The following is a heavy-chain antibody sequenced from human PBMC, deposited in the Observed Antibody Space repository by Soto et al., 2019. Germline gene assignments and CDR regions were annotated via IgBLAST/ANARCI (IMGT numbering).Heavy chain of an antibody. D-gene: IGHD3-10*01. J-gene: IGHJ6*02. CDR2: MYYTGVT. CDR3: ARGGEPLGYYGLDV. V-gene: IGHV4-61*01. CDR1: GGSVRSGNHF. Sequence: QVQLQESGPGLLKASETLSLTCSVSGGSVRSGNHFWNWIRQPPGRGLEWLGYMYYTGVTNYNPSLKSRVSMSVDTSKNQFCLKLTSLTAADTSVYYCARGGEPLGYYGLDVWGQGTTVTVSS.